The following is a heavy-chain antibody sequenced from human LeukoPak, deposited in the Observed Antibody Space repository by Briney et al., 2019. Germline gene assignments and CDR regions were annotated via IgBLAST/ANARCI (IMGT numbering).Heavy chain of an antibody. Sequence: ASVKVSCKAPGYTFTSYGISWVRQAPGQGLEWMGWISAYNGNTNYAQKPQGRVTMTTDTSTSTAYMELRSLRSDDTAVYYCARAVVVVPWYYYYMDVWGKGTTVTVSS. CDR2: ISAYNGNT. CDR1: GYTFTSYG. CDR3: ARAVVVVPWYYYYMDV. V-gene: IGHV1-18*01. D-gene: IGHD2-2*01. J-gene: IGHJ6*03.